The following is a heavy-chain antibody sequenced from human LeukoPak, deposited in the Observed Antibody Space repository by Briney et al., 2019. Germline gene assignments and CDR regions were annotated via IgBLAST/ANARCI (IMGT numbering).Heavy chain of an antibody. CDR1: GGSISRYY. D-gene: IGHD1-14*01. J-gene: IGHJ2*01. CDR2: IYYSGST. V-gene: IGHV4-59*08. CDR3: ARHAGPSYWYFDL. Sequence: SETLSLTCTVSGGSISRYYWSWIRQPPGKGLEWIGYIYYSGSTNYNPSLKSRVTISVDTSKNQFSLKLSSVTAADTAVYYCARHAGPSYWYFDLWGRGTLVTVSS.